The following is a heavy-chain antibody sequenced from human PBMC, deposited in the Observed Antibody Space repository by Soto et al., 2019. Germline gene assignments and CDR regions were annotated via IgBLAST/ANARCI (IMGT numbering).Heavy chain of an antibody. CDR1: GFTFSSYW. D-gene: IGHD5-18*01. CDR3: ARDRGYSYGYFYYYGMDV. Sequence: PGGSLRLSCAASGFTFSSYWMSWVRQAPGKGLEWVANIKQDGSEKYCVDSVKGRFTISRDNAKNSLYLQMNSLGAEDTAVYYCARDRGYSYGYFYYYGMDVWGQGTTVTVSS. CDR2: IKQDGSEK. V-gene: IGHV3-7*03. J-gene: IGHJ6*02.